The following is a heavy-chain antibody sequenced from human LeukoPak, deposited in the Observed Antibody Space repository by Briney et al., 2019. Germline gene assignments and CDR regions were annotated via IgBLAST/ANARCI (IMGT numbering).Heavy chain of an antibody. CDR3: ARDYYGSGSFDY. D-gene: IGHD3-10*01. J-gene: IGHJ4*02. V-gene: IGHV3-21*01. CDR2: ISSSYI. CDR1: GFTFSSYS. Sequence: SGGSLRLSCAASGFTFSSYSMNWVRQAPGKGLEWVSSISSSYIYYADSVKGRFTISRDNAKNSLYLQMNSLRAEDTAVYYCARDYYGSGSFDYWGQGTLVTVSS.